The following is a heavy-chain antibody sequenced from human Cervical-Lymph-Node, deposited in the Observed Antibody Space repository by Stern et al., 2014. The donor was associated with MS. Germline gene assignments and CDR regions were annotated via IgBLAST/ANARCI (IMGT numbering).Heavy chain of an antibody. CDR3: ARRTTMVPSPPRYYFFDF. V-gene: IGHV4-59*11. CDR1: GGSISSHH. CDR2: IYNSGGT. Sequence: QLQLQESGPGLVKPSETLSLTCTVSGGSISSHHWSWIRQPPGKGLEWIGYIYNSGGTNYNPSLRSRVTISVDTSKNHFSLKLSSVTAADTAVYYCARRTTMVPSPPRYYFFDFWGRGTLVTVSS. D-gene: IGHD4-23*01. J-gene: IGHJ2*01.